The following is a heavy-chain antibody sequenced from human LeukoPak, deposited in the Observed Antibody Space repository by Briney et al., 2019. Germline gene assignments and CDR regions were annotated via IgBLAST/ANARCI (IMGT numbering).Heavy chain of an antibody. Sequence: GGSLRLSCAASGFTFSSYSMNWVRQAPGKGLEWVSSISSSSSYIYYADSVKGRFTISRDNAKNSLYLQMDSLRAEDTAVYYCAKDPRVVMGLVVVASSGYWGQGTLVTVSS. CDR1: GFTFSSYS. V-gene: IGHV3-21*04. CDR2: ISSSSSYI. J-gene: IGHJ4*02. CDR3: AKDPRVVMGLVVVASSGY. D-gene: IGHD2-15*01.